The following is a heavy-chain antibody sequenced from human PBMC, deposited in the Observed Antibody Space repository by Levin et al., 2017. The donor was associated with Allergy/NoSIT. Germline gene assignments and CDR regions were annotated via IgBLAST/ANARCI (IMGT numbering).Heavy chain of an antibody. D-gene: IGHD2-8*01. V-gene: IGHV1-18*01. CDR3: AREMAETAADTFDI. Sequence: ASVKVSCKASGYTFTFYGISWVRQAPGQGLEWMGWISPYNGNTNYAQKLQGRVTMTTDTSTSTAYMELMSLRSDDTTVYYCAREMAETAADTFDIWGQGTMVTVSS. J-gene: IGHJ3*02. CDR2: ISPYNGNT. CDR1: GYTFTFYG.